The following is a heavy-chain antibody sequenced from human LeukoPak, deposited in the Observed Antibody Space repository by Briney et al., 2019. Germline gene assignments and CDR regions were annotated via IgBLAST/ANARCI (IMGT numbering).Heavy chain of an antibody. J-gene: IGHJ3*01. CDR1: TRTFTNSY. CDR3: ARGGDTYYHDSSGRRNAFDF. D-gene: IGHD3-22*01. Sequence: PWETLAITSQALTRTFTNSYLSLIRKPPGKGLNWHGYSYYSGGTNYNPSLKSRVTISVHTSNNQISLKLSSVTAADTAVYYCARGGDTYYHDSSGRRNAFDFWGQGTMVTVSS. CDR2: SYYSGGT. V-gene: IGHV4-59*01.